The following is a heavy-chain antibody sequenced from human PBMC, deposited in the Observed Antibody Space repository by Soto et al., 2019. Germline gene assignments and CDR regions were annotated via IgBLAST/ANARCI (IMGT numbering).Heavy chain of an antibody. Sequence: QVQLVQSGAEVKKPGASVKVSCKASGYTFTSYYLHWVRQAPGQGLEWMGIINPSTGGTSYAQKFQGRVTMTRDTSTSTVYMELSSLRSEDTSMYYCARDSTLAYWCQGTLVTVSS. CDR1: GYTFTSYY. CDR2: INPSTGGT. CDR3: ARDSTLAY. J-gene: IGHJ4*02. V-gene: IGHV1-46*01.